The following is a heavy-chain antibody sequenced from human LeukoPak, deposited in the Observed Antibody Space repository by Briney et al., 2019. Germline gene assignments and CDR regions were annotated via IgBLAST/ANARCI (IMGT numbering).Heavy chain of an antibody. CDR1: GFSFNNYG. D-gene: IGHD3-22*01. CDR3: ASFRSYDNDRVDY. CDR2: IRFYGSNT. Sequence: GGSLRLSCTASGFSFNNYGMNWVRQAPGKGLEWVSFIRFYGSNTYYSDSVKGRFTVSRDTSKSTADMQMNRLRADDTAVYYCASFRSYDNDRVDYWGQGTLVTVST. J-gene: IGHJ4*02. V-gene: IGHV3-30*02.